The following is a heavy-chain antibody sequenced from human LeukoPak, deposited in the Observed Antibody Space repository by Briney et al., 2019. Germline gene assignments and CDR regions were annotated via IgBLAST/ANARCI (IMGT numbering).Heavy chain of an antibody. J-gene: IGHJ4*02. D-gene: IGHD3-9*01. Sequence: SETLSLTCTVSGGSISSSSYYWGWIRQPPGKGLEWIGSIYYSGSTYYNPSLKSRVTISVDTSKNRFSLKLSSVTAADTAVYYCAAGKEILTGYYIPNDYWGQGTLVTVSS. CDR2: IYYSGST. CDR3: AAGKEILTGYYIPNDY. CDR1: GGSISSSSYY. V-gene: IGHV4-39*01.